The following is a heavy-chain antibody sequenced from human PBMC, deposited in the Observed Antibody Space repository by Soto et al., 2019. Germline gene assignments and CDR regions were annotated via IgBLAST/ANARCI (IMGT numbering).Heavy chain of an antibody. CDR3: ARETWGYGLPY. CDR2: IHTDGSST. CDR1: GFTFSTYW. V-gene: IGHV3-74*01. Sequence: GGSLRLSCAASGFTFSTYWMHWVRQAPGKGLVWVSRIHTDGSSTYYADSVKGRFTISRDNAKNTLYLQMSSLRAEDTAVYYCARETWGYGLPYWGQGALVTVSS. D-gene: IGHD5-18*01. J-gene: IGHJ4*02.